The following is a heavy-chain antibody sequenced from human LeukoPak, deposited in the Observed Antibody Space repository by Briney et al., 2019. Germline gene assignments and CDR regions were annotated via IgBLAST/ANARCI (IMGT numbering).Heavy chain of an antibody. Sequence: SETLSLTCTVSGGSISSSTVYWGWIRQPPGKGLEWIGSIFYSGSTYYNPSLKSRVTISVDTSKNQFSLKLNSVTAADTAVYYCARQESSTWDWGQGTLVTVSS. CDR1: GGSISSSTVY. CDR3: ARQESSTWD. D-gene: IGHD6-13*01. V-gene: IGHV4-39*01. CDR2: IFYSGST. J-gene: IGHJ4*02.